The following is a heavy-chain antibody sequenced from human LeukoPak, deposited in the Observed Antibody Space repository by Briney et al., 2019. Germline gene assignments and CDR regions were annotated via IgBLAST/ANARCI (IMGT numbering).Heavy chain of an antibody. J-gene: IGHJ4*02. V-gene: IGHV1-69*04. D-gene: IGHD3-22*01. CDR3: ARDHDYDSSGQYYFDY. Sequence: SVKVSCKASGGTFSSYAISWVRQAPGQGLEWMCRIIPILGIANYAQKFQGRVTITADKSTSTAYMELSSLRSEDTAVYYCARDHDYDSSGQYYFDYWGQGTLVTVSS. CDR1: GGTFSSYA. CDR2: IIPILGIA.